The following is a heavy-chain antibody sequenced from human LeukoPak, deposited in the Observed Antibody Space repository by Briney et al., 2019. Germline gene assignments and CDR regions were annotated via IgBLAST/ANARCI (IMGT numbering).Heavy chain of an antibody. Sequence: SETLSLTCTVSGGSISSYYWTWIRQSPGKGLEWIGYIHYSGSTNYNPSLKSRVTISVDTSKNQFSLKLSSVTAADTAVYYCARSITSTGTGDYWGQGTLVTVSS. CDR2: IHYSGST. J-gene: IGHJ4*02. V-gene: IGHV4-59*01. CDR1: GGSISSYY. D-gene: IGHD4-17*01. CDR3: ARSITSTGTGDY.